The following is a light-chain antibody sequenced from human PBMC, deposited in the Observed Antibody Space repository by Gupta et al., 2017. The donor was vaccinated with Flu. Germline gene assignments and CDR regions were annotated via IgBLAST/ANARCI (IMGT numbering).Light chain of an antibody. CDR1: SSNIGSNY. J-gene: IGLJ2*01. CDR2: RNN. Sequence: QSVLTQPPSASGTPGQRVTISCSGSSSNIGSNYVYWYQQLSGTAPKLLIYRNNQRPSGVPDRFSGSKSGTSAFLAISGLRSEDEADYYCAAWDDSLSGVFGGGTKLTVL. CDR3: AAWDDSLSGV. V-gene: IGLV1-47*01.